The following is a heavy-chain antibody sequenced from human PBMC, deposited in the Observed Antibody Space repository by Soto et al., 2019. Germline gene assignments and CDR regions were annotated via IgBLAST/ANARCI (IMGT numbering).Heavy chain of an antibody. J-gene: IGHJ6*04. D-gene: IGHD2-8*01. CDR1: GGSISSYY. CDR2: IYYSGST. Sequence: SETLSLTCTVSGGSISSYYWSWIRQPPGKGLEWIGYIYYSGSTNYNPSLKSRVTISVDTSKNQFSLKLSSVTAADTAVYYCARDIMGTNRYYYGMDVWGNGTTVTVSS. V-gene: IGHV4-59*01. CDR3: ARDIMGTNRYYYGMDV.